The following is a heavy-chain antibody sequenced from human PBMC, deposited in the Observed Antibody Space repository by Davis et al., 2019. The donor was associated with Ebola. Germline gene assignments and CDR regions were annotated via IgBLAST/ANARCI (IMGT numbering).Heavy chain of an antibody. V-gene: IGHV1-8*03. CDR2: MNPNSGNT. CDR3: ARGCRGYSYASYYYYYYMDV. D-gene: IGHD5-18*01. J-gene: IGHJ6*03. Sequence: ASVKVSCKASGYTFTGYYMHWVRQAPGQGLEWMGWMNPNSGNTGYAQKFQGRVTITRNTSISTAYMELSSLRSEDTAVYYCARGCRGYSYASYYYYYYMDVWGKGTTVTVSS. CDR1: GYTFTGYY.